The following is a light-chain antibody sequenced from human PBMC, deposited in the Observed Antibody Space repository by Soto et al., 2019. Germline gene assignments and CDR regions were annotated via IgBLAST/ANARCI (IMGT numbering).Light chain of an antibody. Sequence: QSVLTQPAAVSGSPEQSITISCTGTSSDVGAYNYVSWYQQHPGKAPKLMIYEVSSRPSGVSNRFSGSKAANTASLTISGLQAGDEADYYCSSYTSSSTWLFGGGTKVTVL. CDR3: SSYTSSSTWL. CDR1: SSDVGAYNY. V-gene: IGLV2-14*03. J-gene: IGLJ3*02. CDR2: EVS.